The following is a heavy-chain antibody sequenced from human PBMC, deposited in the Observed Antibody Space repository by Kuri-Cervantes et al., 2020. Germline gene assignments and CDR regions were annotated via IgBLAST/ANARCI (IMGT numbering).Heavy chain of an antibody. D-gene: IGHD2/OR15-2a*01. Sequence: GGSLRLSCAASGFTFSSYPMHWVRQAPGKGLEWVAVISYDGSKKYYADSVKGRFTISRDNSKNTLYLQMNSLRAEDTAVYYCARDPNIHGYYYGMDVWGQGTTVTVSS. J-gene: IGHJ6*02. V-gene: IGHV3-30*07. CDR2: ISYDGSKK. CDR3: ARDPNIHGYYYGMDV. CDR1: GFTFSSYP.